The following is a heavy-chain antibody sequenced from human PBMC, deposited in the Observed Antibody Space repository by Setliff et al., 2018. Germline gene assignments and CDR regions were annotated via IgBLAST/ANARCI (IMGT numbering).Heavy chain of an antibody. Sequence: SETLSLTCAVYGGSFSGYYWSWIRQPPGKGLEWIGEINHSGSTNYNPSLKRRVTISVDTSKNQFSLKLSSVTAADTAVYYCARGKVLYDYVWGSYRYEDYYYGMDVWGQGTTVTVSS. CDR3: ARGKVLYDYVWGSYRYEDYYYGMDV. J-gene: IGHJ6*02. CDR2: INHSGST. CDR1: GGSFSGYY. D-gene: IGHD3-16*02. V-gene: IGHV4-34*01.